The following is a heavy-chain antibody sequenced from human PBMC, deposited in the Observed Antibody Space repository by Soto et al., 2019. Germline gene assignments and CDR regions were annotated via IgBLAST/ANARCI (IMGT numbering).Heavy chain of an antibody. CDR1: GFTLSSYA. D-gene: IGHD2-8*01. V-gene: IGHV3-30*18. J-gene: IGHJ4*02. Sequence: PGGSLRLSCAASGFTLSSYAINWVRQAPGKGLEWVAVISSDGSYEYYADSVKGRFTISRDNSKNMLYLQMNSLRTEDTAVYYCAKAPGVHRALDSWGQGTLVTVAS. CDR2: ISSDGSYE. CDR3: AKAPGVHRALDS.